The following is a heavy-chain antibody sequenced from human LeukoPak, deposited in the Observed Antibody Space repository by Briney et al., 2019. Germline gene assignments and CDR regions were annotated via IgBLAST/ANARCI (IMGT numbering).Heavy chain of an antibody. Sequence: SETLSLTCTVSGGSISSYYWSWIRQPPGKGLEWIGYISYSGSTNYNPSLKSRVTISVDTSKNQFSLKLTSVTAADTAVYYCARGVVAAPQTFDYWGQGTLVTVSS. V-gene: IGHV4-59*01. CDR1: GGSISSYY. J-gene: IGHJ4*02. D-gene: IGHD2-15*01. CDR3: ARGVVAAPQTFDY. CDR2: ISYSGST.